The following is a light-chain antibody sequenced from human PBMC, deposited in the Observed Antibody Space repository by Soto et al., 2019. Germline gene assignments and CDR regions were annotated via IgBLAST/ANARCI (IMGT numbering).Light chain of an antibody. J-gene: IGKJ1*01. Sequence: EIVLTQSPVTLSLSPGDRATLSCRASQSINPYLTWYQQKPGQAPRLLIYDASNRATGIPSRFSGSGSGTDFTLTISSLQPEDFAAYYCHQRSNYPLTFGHGTKVEV. CDR2: DAS. V-gene: IGKV3-11*01. CDR1: QSINPY. CDR3: HQRSNYPLT.